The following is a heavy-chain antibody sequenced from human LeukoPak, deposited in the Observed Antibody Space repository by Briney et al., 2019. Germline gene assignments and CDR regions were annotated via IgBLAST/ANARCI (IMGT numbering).Heavy chain of an antibody. V-gene: IGHV4-39*01. CDR2: IYYSGST. J-gene: IGHJ4*02. Sequence: SETLSLTCTVSGGSISSSSYYWGWIRQPPGKGLEWIGSIYYSGSTFYNPSLKSRVTISVDTSKNQFSLKLSSVTAADTAVYYCARQWELLYFDYWGQGTLVTVSS. CDR3: ARQWELLYFDY. CDR1: GGSISSSSYY. D-gene: IGHD1-26*01.